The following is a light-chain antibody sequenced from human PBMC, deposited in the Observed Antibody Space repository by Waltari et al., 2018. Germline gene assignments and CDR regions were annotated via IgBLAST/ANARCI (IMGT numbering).Light chain of an antibody. CDR1: ISNIGNYY. Sequence: QSVLTQPPSVSAAPGQKVPISCYGSISNIGNYYVSWYHQLPGAAPKLLIYDNNKRPSGIPDRFSASKSGTSATLGITGLQVGDEADYYCATWDNGLNEVVFGGGTKLTVL. CDR2: DNN. V-gene: IGLV1-51*01. J-gene: IGLJ2*01. CDR3: ATWDNGLNEVV.